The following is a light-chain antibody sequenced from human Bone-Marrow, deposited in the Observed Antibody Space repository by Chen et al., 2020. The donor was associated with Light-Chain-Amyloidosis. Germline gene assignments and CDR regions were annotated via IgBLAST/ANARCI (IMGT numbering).Light chain of an antibody. CDR3: LLYMSSGISV. Sequence: QIVVTQEPSFSVSPGGTITRRCGLNSGSVSTSHNPSWIQQTPGQTPRTLIYNTNTRSSGVTPRFSGGMIGDKAALTITGAQADDEASYYCLLYMSSGISVFGAGTTVTVL. CDR1: SGSVSTSHN. J-gene: IGLJ1*01. V-gene: IGLV8-61*01. CDR2: NTN.